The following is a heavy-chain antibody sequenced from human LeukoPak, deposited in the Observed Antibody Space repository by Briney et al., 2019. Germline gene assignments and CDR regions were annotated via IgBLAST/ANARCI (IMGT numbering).Heavy chain of an antibody. V-gene: IGHV3-23*01. CDR3: TTIGVVVTGYDY. J-gene: IGHJ4*02. D-gene: IGHD3-22*01. CDR1: GFAFGSEA. Sequence: HPGGSLRLSCAVSGFAFGSEAMSWVRQSPARGLEWVASISPGGGTTYYADYVKGRFTISRDNSKNSLFVQMNSLRAEDTAVYHCTTIGVVVTGYDYWGQGTLVTVSS. CDR2: ISPGGGTT.